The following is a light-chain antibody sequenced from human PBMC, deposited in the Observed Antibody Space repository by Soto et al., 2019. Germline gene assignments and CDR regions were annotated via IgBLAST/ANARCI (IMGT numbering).Light chain of an antibody. J-gene: IGKJ1*01. V-gene: IGKV3-20*01. Sequence: SVFTNSPATLSLSPVERATLSCRASQSVPTYLAWYQQKPGQAPRLLIYGASSRATGIPDRFSGSGSGTDFTLTISSLEAEDFAVYYCQHYGSSPWPFGQGSKLAIK. CDR1: QSVPTY. CDR2: GAS. CDR3: QHYGSSPWP.